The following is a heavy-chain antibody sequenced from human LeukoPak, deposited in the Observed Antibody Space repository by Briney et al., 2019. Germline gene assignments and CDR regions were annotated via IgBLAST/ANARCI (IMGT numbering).Heavy chain of an antibody. D-gene: IGHD3-3*01. V-gene: IGHV4-61*01. CDR2: IYYGGST. CDR1: GGSVSSGSYY. J-gene: IGHJ5*02. CDR3: ARGANDFWSGPTTWFDP. Sequence: SETLSLTCTVSGGSVSSGSYYWSWIRQPPGKGLEWIGYIYYGGSTNYNPSLKSRVTISVDTSKNQFSLKLSSETAADTAVYYCARGANDFWSGPTTWFDPWGQGTLVTVSS.